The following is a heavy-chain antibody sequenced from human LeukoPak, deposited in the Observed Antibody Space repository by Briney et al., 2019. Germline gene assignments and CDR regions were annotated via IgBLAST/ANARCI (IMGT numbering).Heavy chain of an antibody. CDR1: GFTFSTYN. CDR2: ISSGGSYT. J-gene: IGHJ4*02. D-gene: IGHD5-12*01. V-gene: IGHV3-21*01. Sequence: GGSLRLSCAASGFTFSTYNMNWVRQAPGKGLEWVSSISSGGSYTYYADSVKGRFTISRDNAKNSLYLQMNSLRAEDTAVYYYARDGRGYSGYLPAVYFDYWGQGTLVTVSS. CDR3: ARDGRGYSGYLPAVYFDY.